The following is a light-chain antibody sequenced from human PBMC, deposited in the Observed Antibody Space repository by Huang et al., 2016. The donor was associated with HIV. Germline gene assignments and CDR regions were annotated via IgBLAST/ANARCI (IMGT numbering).Light chain of an antibody. CDR2: GTS. Sequence: DIQMTQSPSSLSASVGDTVIITCRASQNICKYLNWYQQVPGGAPKLLIYGTSNLQRGVSLLRFSGRASGTDFTLTITSLQPEDAATYFCQQSYGIPRTFGLGT. CDR3: QQSYGIPRT. V-gene: IGKV1-39*01. J-gene: IGKJ2*01. CDR1: QNICKY.